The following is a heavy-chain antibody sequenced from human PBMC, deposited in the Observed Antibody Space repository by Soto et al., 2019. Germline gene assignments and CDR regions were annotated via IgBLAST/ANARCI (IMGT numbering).Heavy chain of an antibody. CDR2: ISRSGSTR. CDR1: GFTFSTYE. Sequence: EVHLVESGGGLVQPGGSLRLSCAVSGFTFSTYEMIWVRQAPGKGLEWVSDISRSGSTRYYADSVKDRFTISRDNAKNSLYLQMNSLRAEDTAVYYCARGDYYGSGSTYGMDVWGQGTTVTVSS. J-gene: IGHJ6*02. D-gene: IGHD3-10*01. V-gene: IGHV3-48*03. CDR3: ARGDYYGSGSTYGMDV.